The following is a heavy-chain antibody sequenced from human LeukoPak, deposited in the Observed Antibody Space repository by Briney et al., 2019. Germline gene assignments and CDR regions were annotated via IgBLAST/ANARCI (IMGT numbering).Heavy chain of an antibody. CDR1: EFPFSNYG. V-gene: IGHV3-48*04. CDR3: AELGITMIGGV. Sequence: GGSLRLSCAASEFPFSNYGMSWVRQAPGKGLEWVSYISSSGSTIYYADSVKGRFTISRDNAKNSLYLQMNSLRAEDTAVYYCAELGITMIGGVWGKGTTVTISS. CDR2: ISSSGSTI. D-gene: IGHD3-10*02. J-gene: IGHJ6*04.